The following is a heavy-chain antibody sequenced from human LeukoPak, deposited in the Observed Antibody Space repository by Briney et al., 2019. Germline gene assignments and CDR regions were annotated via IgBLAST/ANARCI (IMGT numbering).Heavy chain of an antibody. Sequence: ASVTVSFKVSGYTFTTYGISWVRQAPGKGLEGMGWISAYNGNTNYVQKLQGRVTMTTDTSTSTAYMELRSLRSDDTAVYYCAREAGDYVWGSYRYGAEYFQHWGQGTLVTVSS. CDR3: AREAGDYVWGSYRYGAEYFQH. CDR1: GYTFTTYG. V-gene: IGHV1-18*04. J-gene: IGHJ1*01. D-gene: IGHD3-16*02. CDR2: ISAYNGNT.